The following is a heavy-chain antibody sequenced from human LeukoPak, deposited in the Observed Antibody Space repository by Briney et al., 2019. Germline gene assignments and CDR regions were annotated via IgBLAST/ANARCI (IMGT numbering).Heavy chain of an antibody. V-gene: IGHV4-39*01. J-gene: IGHJ5*02. CDR2: IYYSGST. D-gene: IGHD1-26*01. CDR3: ARLRSGSDGGWFDP. CDR1: GGSFSDYY. Sequence: SETLSLTCAVYGGSFSDYYWGWIRQPPGKGLEWIGSIYYSGSTYYNPSLKSRVTISVDTSKNQFSLKLSSVTAADTAVYYCARLRSGSDGGWFDPWGQGTLVTVSS.